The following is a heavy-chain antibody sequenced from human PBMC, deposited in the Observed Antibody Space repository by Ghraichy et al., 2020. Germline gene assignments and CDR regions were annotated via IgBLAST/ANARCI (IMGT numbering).Heavy chain of an antibody. CDR1: GFTFSSYG. J-gene: IGHJ1*01. CDR2: IRYDGSNK. CDR3: AKEVAGSGWVFAWGEYFQH. D-gene: IGHD6-19*01. Sequence: GESLNISCAASGFTFSSYGMHWVRQAPGKGLEWVAFIRYDGSNKYYADSVKGRFTISRDNSKNTLYLQMNSLRAEDTAVYYCAKEVAGSGWVFAWGEYFQHWGQGTLVTVSS. V-gene: IGHV3-30*02.